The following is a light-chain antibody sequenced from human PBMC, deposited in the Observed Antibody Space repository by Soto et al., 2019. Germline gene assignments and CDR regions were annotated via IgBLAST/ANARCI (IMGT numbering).Light chain of an antibody. J-gene: IGLJ3*02. CDR3: QSYDNTLGGLGWV. CDR2: ADS. V-gene: IGLV1-44*01. Sequence: QAVVTQPPSASGTPGQTITISCSGGSSNIGINTVSWYEHLPGTAPRLLIYADSNRPSGAPDRFSASKSGTSASLAITGLQAEDEADYYCQSYDNTLGGLGWVFGGGTKLTVL. CDR1: SSNIGINT.